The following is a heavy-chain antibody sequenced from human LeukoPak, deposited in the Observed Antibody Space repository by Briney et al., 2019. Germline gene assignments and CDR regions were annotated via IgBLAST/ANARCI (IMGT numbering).Heavy chain of an antibody. CDR2: ISAYNGNT. J-gene: IGHJ5*02. CDR1: GGTFSSYA. D-gene: IGHD3-10*01. CDR3: ARANMVRGVGSFFDRNWFDP. V-gene: IGHV1-18*01. Sequence: GASVKVSCKASGGTFSSYAISWVRQAPGQGLEWMGWISAYNGNTNYAQKLQGRVTTTTDTSTSTAYMELRSLRSDDTAVYYCARANMVRGVGSFFDRNWFDPWGQGTLVTVSS.